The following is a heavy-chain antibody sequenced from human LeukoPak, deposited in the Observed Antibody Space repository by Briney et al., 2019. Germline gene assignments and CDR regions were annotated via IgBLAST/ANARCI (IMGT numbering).Heavy chain of an antibody. D-gene: IGHD5-12*01. CDR2: ISSGSTYM. CDR1: GFTFSSYD. J-gene: IGHJ4*02. Sequence: PGGSLRLSCEASGFTFSSYDMHWVRQAPGKGLEWVSSISSGSTYMYYADSVKGRFTISRDNAKNSLYLQMNSLRVEDTAVYYCASATKIGYWGQGTLVTVSS. CDR3: ASATKIGY. V-gene: IGHV3-21*01.